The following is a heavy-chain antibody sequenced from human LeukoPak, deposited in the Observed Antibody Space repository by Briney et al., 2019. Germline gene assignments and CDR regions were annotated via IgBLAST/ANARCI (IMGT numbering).Heavy chain of an antibody. CDR3: ASRAVAGAFDY. J-gene: IGHJ4*02. CDR2: IYYSGST. D-gene: IGHD6-19*01. Sequence: PSETLALTCTVSGGSISSYYWSWSRQPPGKGLEWIGYIYYSGSTNYNPSLKSRVTISVDTSKNQFSLKLSSVTAADTAVYYCASRAVAGAFDYWGQGTLVTVSS. CDR1: GGSISSYY. V-gene: IGHV4-59*01.